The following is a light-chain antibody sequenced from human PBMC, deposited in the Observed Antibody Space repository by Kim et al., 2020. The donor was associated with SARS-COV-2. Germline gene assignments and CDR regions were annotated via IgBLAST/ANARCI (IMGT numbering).Light chain of an antibody. J-gene: IGLJ2*01. CDR3: QSRDSGGNVL. V-gene: IGLV3-19*01. CDR1: SLRSYY. Sequence: SSELTQDPALSVTFGPTVRITFQGDSLRSYYATWYQQMPRQAPVLVIFGSTNRPSGIPDRFSGSSSGNTASLTISGAQAEDEADFYCQSRDSGGNVLFGGGTKLTVL. CDR2: GST.